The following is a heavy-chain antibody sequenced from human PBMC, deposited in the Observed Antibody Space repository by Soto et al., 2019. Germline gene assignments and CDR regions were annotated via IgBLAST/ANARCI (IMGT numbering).Heavy chain of an antibody. V-gene: IGHV3-15*01. D-gene: IGHD2-21*02. CDR2: IKSKADGETK. CDR1: GFTFSHAW. J-gene: IGHJ5*02. Sequence: GGSLRLSCAASGFTFSHAWMSWVRQAPGKGLEWVGRIKSKADGETKDYGAPVRGRFTISRDDSQDILYLHMNSLRIEDTAVYYCCVIKRRDHYLTSGYWFDPWGQGTLVTVSS. CDR3: CVIKRRDHYLTSGYWFDP.